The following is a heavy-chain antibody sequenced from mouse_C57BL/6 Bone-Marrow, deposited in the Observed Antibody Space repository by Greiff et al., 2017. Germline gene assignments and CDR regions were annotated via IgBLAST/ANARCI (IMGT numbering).Heavy chain of an antibody. CDR1: GYTFTSYG. CDR3: ARRPFITTVVGDY. D-gene: IGHD1-1*01. J-gene: IGHJ2*01. CDR2: IYPRSGNT. V-gene: IGHV1-81*01. Sequence: VKLQESGAELARPGASVKLSCKASGYTFTSYGISWVKQRTGQGLEWIGEIYPRSGNTYYNEKFKGKATLTADKSSSTAYMELRSLTSEDSAVYFCARRPFITTVVGDYWGQGTTLTVSS.